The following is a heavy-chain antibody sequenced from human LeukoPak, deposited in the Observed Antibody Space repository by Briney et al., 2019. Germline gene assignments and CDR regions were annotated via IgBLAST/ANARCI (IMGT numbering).Heavy chain of an antibody. CDR1: GGSISSYY. J-gene: IGHJ4*02. V-gene: IGHV4-59*08. D-gene: IGHD5-18*01. Sequence: SETLSLTCTVSGGSISSYYWSWIRQPPGKGLEWIGYIYYSGSTNYNPSLKSRVTISVDTSKNQFSLKLSSVTAADTAVYYCARVDTAMVEGDYWGQGTLVTVSS. CDR2: IYYSGST. CDR3: ARVDTAMVEGDY.